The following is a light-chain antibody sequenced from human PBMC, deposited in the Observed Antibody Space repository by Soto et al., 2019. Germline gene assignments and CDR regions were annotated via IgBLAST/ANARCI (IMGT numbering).Light chain of an antibody. CDR1: QGISNY. J-gene: IGKJ1*01. V-gene: IGKV1-27*01. Sequence: DIQMTQSPSSLSASVGDRVTSTCRASQGISNYLAWYQQKPGKVPKLLIYAASTLHSGVPSRFSGSGSGTDFTLIITSLQPEDVAAYYCQKYNNAPWTFGQGTKVEIK. CDR3: QKYNNAPWT. CDR2: AAS.